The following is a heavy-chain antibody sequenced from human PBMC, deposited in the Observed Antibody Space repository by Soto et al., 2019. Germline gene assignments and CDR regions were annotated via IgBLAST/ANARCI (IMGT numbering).Heavy chain of an antibody. D-gene: IGHD5-12*01. Sequence: QVQLVQSGAEVRKPGTSVTVSCRSSGDSFNDYYIHWVRQAPGQGFEWMGWINPNGGVTKYAQKFQGWVSMTRDTSIRTVCMQLSRLRSDDTAVYYCARESGGATATLDYYYFYMDVCGTGTTVTVSS. CDR2: INPNGGVT. J-gene: IGHJ6*03. CDR3: ARESGGATATLDYYYFYMDV. V-gene: IGHV1-2*04. CDR1: GDSFNDYY.